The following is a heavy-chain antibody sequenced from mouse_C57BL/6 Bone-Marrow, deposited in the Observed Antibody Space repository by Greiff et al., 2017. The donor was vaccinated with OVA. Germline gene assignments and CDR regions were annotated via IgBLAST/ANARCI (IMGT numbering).Heavy chain of an antibody. CDR1: GYSITSGYY. J-gene: IGHJ4*01. CDR3: ARELIYYGNYEGYAMDY. D-gene: IGHD2-1*01. Sequence: ESGPGLVKPSQSLSLTCSVTGYSITSGYYWNWIRQFPGNKLEWMGYISYDGSNNYNPSLKNRISITRDTSKNQFFLKLNSVTTEDTATYYCARELIYYGNYEGYAMDYWGQGTSVTVSS. V-gene: IGHV3-6*01. CDR2: ISYDGSN.